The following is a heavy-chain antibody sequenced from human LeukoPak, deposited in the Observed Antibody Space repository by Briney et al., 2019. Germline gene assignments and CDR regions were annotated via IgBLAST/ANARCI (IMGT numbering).Heavy chain of an antibody. V-gene: IGHV3-7*05. CDR2: IKEDGSDK. Sequence: GGSLRLSCAVSGFTFGSYWMSWVRQAPGKRLDWVATIKEDGSDKYYVDSVKGRFTISRGNVKKSVYLQMNSLRAEDAAVYFCAREKNLGTWGQGTLVTVSS. CDR3: AREKNLGT. CDR1: GFTFGSYW. J-gene: IGHJ4*02. D-gene: IGHD1-14*01.